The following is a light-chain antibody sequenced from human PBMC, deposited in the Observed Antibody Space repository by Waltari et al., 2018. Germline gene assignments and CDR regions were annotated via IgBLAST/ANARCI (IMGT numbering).Light chain of an antibody. CDR3: SSYAGRSTKI. V-gene: IGLV2-14*03. CDR1: GRDVADYNY. CDR2: DVI. J-gene: IGLJ2*01. Sequence: QPALTQPASVSGSPGQSITIPCTGIGRDVADYNYVSWYQQHPGKAPKLMIYDVINRPSGVSDRFSGSKSGSTASLTISGLQAEDEADYYCSSYAGRSTKIFGGGTKLTVL.